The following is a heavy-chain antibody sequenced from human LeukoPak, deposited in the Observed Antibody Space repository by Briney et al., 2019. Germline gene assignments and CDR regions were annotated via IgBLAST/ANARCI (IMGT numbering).Heavy chain of an antibody. Sequence: GGSLRLSCAASGFTFSSYGMHWVRQAPGKGLEWVAFIRYDGSNKYYADSVKGRFTISRDNSKNTLYLQMNSLRAEDTAVYYCAKDLGATISDYWGQGTLVTVSS. CDR1: GFTFSSYG. D-gene: IGHD1-26*01. CDR2: IRYDGSNK. J-gene: IGHJ4*02. V-gene: IGHV3-30*02. CDR3: AKDLGATISDY.